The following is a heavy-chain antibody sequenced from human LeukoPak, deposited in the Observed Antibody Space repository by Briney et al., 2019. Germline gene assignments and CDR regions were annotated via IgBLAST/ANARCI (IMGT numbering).Heavy chain of an antibody. CDR2: IWSDGNTK. J-gene: IGHJ4*02. CDR3: AKQRRFREYFFDY. D-gene: IGHD2/OR15-2a*01. V-gene: IGHV3-33*02. CDR1: GFTFRSYG. Sequence: GRSLRLSCEASGFTFRSYGMHWVRQAPGKGLEWVAVIWSDGNTKYYADSAEGRFNISRDNSKNTLFLQMDSLRIEDTAVYFCAKQRRFREYFFDYWGQGTLVTVSS.